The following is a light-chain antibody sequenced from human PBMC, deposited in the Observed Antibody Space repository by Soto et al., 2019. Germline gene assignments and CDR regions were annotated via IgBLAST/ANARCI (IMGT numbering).Light chain of an antibody. CDR2: DIF. CDR3: QQYGSSPTT. CDR1: QSVGSD. J-gene: IGKJ1*01. V-gene: IGKV3-20*01. Sequence: EIMRKQSPAALSLSPGARATLSCRASQSVGSDLAWYQQKPGQAPRLVIYDIFTRATGVPTRISGSGSGTDFTLTISRLEPEDFAVYYCQQYGSSPTTFGQGTKVAIK.